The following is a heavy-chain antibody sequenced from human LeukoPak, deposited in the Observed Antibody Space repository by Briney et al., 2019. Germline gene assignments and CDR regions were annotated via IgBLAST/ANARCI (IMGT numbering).Heavy chain of an antibody. V-gene: IGHV4-30-4*01. CDR2: IYYSGST. D-gene: IGHD3-22*01. J-gene: IGHJ4*02. CDR1: GGSISSGDYY. Sequence: SETLSLTCTVSGGSISSGDYYWSWIRQPPGKGLEWIGYIYYSGSTYYNPSLKSRVTISVDTSKNQFSLKLSSVTAADTAVYYCARGSDYYDSSGLNYFDYWGQGTLDTVSS. CDR3: ARGSDYYDSSGLNYFDY.